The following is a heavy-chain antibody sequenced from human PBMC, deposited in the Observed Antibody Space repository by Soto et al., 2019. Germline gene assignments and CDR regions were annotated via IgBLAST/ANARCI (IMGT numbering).Heavy chain of an antibody. CDR1: GYTFTAYA. CDR3: TRSAISPYGGLIGPFDY. CDR2: INPANGNT. Sequence: QVQLAQSGAEERKPGASVKVSCEATGYTFTAYAMHWVRQAPGQRLEWMGWINPANGNTKYSQKFQGRLTITSDTSANTVYMELNSLTSEVTAMYYCTRSAISPYGGLIGPFDYWGQGHLVTVSS. J-gene: IGHJ4*02. D-gene: IGHD3-16*02. V-gene: IGHV1-3*05.